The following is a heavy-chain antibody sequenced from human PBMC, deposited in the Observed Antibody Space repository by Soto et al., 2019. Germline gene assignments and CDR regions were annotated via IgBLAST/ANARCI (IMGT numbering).Heavy chain of an antibody. J-gene: IGHJ4*02. D-gene: IGHD5-12*01. CDR2: IYWNDDQ. Sequence: SCPTLVNPTQTLTLTCTFSGFSLSPSGVAVGWVRQPPGKALEWLALIYWNDDQRYSTSLRSRFTITQGTSRNQVVLTLTNMDPVDTATYFCAQRRDGYNPAQHRFDYWGQGILVTVYS. CDR1: GFSLSPSGVA. V-gene: IGHV2-5*01. CDR3: AQRRDGYNPAQHRFDY.